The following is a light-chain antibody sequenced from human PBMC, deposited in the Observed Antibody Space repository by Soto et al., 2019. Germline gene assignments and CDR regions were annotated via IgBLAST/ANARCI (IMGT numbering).Light chain of an antibody. CDR3: QQYNNWPYT. V-gene: IGKV3-15*01. CDR1: QSVSSN. J-gene: IGKJ2*01. CDR2: GAS. Sequence: EIVMTQSPATLSVSPGERATLSCRASQSVSSNLAWYQQKPGQAPRLLIYGASTRATGIPARFSSSGSGTEFTLTISSLQSEDFAVYYCQQYNNWPYTFGQGTKLEIK.